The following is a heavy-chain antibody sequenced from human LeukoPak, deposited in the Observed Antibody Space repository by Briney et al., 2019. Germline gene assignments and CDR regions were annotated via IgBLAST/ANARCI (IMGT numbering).Heavy chain of an antibody. CDR2: ISHSGTT. J-gene: IGHJ4*02. CDR3: ARYVPVRTGTTRASFDY. Sequence: PSETLSLTCAVYGGSFSDYDWSWIRQPPGKGLEWIGEISHSGTTNCDLSLKSRISMSIDTSRSQFSLNLRSVTAADTAVYYCARYVPVRTGTTRASFDYWGLGTLVTVSS. CDR1: GGSFSDYD. D-gene: IGHD1-1*01. V-gene: IGHV4-34*10.